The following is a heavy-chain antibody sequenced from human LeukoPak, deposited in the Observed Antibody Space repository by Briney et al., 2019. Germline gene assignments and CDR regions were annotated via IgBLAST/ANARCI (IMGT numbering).Heavy chain of an antibody. CDR3: ARGKWELPYYYYYYMDV. D-gene: IGHD1-26*01. CDR2: INHSGST. V-gene: IGHV4-34*01. Sequence: SEILSLTCAVYGGSFSGYYWSWIRQPPGKGLEWIGEINHSGSTNYNPSLKSRVTISVDTSKNQFSLKLSSVTAADTAVYYCARGKWELPYYYYYYMDVWGKGTTVTVSS. J-gene: IGHJ6*03. CDR1: GGSFSGYY.